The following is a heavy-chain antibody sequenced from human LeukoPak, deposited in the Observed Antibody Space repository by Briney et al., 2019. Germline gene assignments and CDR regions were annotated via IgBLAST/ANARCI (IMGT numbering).Heavy chain of an antibody. Sequence: SETLSLTCTISGDSITKKNYFWGWIRQPPGKGLEWIVSMSYSGMLYYNPPLKGPVTISIATSKNHLSLKLNSVPAADTAVYHCARDRDVDDFDYWGRGTLVIVSS. D-gene: IGHD2-15*01. CDR1: GDSITKKNYF. CDR2: MSYSGML. V-gene: IGHV4-39*07. J-gene: IGHJ4*01. CDR3: ARDRDVDDFDY.